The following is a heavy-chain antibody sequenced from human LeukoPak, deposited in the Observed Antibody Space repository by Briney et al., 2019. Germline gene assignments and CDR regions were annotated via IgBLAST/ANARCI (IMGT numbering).Heavy chain of an antibody. CDR2: ISSSGSTI. J-gene: IGHJ1*01. D-gene: IGHD6-13*01. CDR3: ARPSRPYRSSEYFQH. V-gene: IGHV3-48*03. CDR1: GFTFSSYE. Sequence: PGGSLRLSCAACGFTFSSYEMNWVRQVPGKGLEWISYISSSGSTIYFADSVKGRFTISRDNAKNSLYLQMNSLRAEDTAVYYCARPSRPYRSSEYFQHWGQGTLVIVSS.